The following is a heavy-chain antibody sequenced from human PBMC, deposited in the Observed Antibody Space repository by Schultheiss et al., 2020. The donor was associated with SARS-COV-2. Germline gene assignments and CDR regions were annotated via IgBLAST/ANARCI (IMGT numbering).Heavy chain of an antibody. CDR3: ARDRDYYGSGRGGNWFDP. V-gene: IGHV4-38-2*02. D-gene: IGHD3-10*01. CDR1: GYSISSGYY. Sequence: SETLSLTCAVSGYSISSGYYWGWIRQPPGKGLEWIGEINHSGSTNYNPSLKSRVTISVDTSKNQFSLKLSSVTAADTAVYYCARDRDYYGSGRGGNWFDPWGQGTLVTVSS. J-gene: IGHJ5*02. CDR2: INHSGST.